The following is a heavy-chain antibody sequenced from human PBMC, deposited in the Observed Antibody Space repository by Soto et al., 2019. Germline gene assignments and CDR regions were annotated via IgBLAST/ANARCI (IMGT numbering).Heavy chain of an antibody. D-gene: IGHD2-15*01. V-gene: IGHV1-8*01. J-gene: IGHJ5*02. CDR2: MNPNTGNT. CDR1: GYTFTSSD. CDR3: AGGSYHCSSCSCYSDWIDP. Sequence: QVQLVQSGAEVKKRGASVRVSCKASGYTFTSSDVYWVRQATGQGLELMGWMNPNTGNTGYAQKFQGRVPMTMHTSISTAYMELSSMRSEDTDVYYCAGGSYHCSSCSCYSDWIDPCGQGTPVTVSS.